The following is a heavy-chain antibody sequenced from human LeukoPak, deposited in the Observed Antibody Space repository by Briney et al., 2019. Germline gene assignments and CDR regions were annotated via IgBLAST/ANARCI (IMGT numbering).Heavy chain of an antibody. CDR1: GYSISSGYY. V-gene: IGHV4-38-2*01. CDR2: IYHSGST. D-gene: IGHD1-26*01. J-gene: IGHJ4*02. CDR3: ARHAKRYSGSRSPFDY. Sequence: SETLSLTXAVSGYSISSGYYWGWIRQPPGKGLEWIGSIYHSGSTYYNPSLKSRVTISVDTSKNQFSLKLSSVTAADTAVYYCARHAKRYSGSRSPFDYWGQGTLVTVSS.